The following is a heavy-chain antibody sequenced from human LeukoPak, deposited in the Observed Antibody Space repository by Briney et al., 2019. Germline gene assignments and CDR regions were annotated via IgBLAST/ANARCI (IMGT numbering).Heavy chain of an antibody. D-gene: IGHD3-10*01. V-gene: IGHV4-31*03. CDR3: ARRGTMVRGVIIYYFDY. J-gene: IGHJ4*02. CDR2: IYYSGST. CDR1: GGSIGSGGYY. Sequence: SETLSLTCTVSGGSIGSGGYYWSWIRQHPGKGLEWIGYIYYSGSTYYNSSLKSRVTISVDTSKNRFSLKPSSVTAADTVVYYCARRGTMVRGVIIYYFDYWGQGTLVTVSS.